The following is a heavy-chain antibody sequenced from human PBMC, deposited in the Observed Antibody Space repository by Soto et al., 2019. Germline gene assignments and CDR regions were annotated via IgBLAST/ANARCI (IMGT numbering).Heavy chain of an antibody. J-gene: IGHJ3*01. CDR3: ERRGIVEGRYHDGFDV. D-gene: IGHD2-21*01. Sequence: EVQLVESGGGLVQPGVSLRLSCEASGFTFSNYAMSWVRQGPGKGLEWVASVGDGGGRTYYADSVKGRFTISTDNSKKKLVVQMCGLSAEYSGGYYCERRGIVEGRYHDGFDVWGQGTMVIVSS. CDR1: GFTFSNYA. CDR2: VGDGGGRT. V-gene: IGHV3-23*04.